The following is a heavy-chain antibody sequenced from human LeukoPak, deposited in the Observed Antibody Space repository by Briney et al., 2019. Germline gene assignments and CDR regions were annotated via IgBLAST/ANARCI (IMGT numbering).Heavy chain of an antibody. Sequence: GGSLRLSCAASGFTFSSYSMNWVRQAPGKGLEWVSSIDTSTTYMTYADSVKGRFTISRDNARNSLYLQMNSLRAEDTAVYYCAREAGTGERWYFDLWGRGTLVTDSS. J-gene: IGHJ2*01. D-gene: IGHD7-27*01. CDR3: AREAGTGERWYFDL. V-gene: IGHV3-21*01. CDR2: IDTSTTYM. CDR1: GFTFSSYS.